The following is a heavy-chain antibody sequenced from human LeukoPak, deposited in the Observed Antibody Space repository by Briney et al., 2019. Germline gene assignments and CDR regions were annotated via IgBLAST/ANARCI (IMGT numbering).Heavy chain of an antibody. CDR2: IDHDGINT. CDR1: GFTFSTYW. Sequence: GGSLRLSCAASGFTFSTYWMHWVRQAPGKGLVWVSRIDHDGINTYYADSVKGRFTISRDNAKNSLYLQMNSLRAEDMALYYCAKDDGGGSYALDYWGQGTLVTVSS. CDR3: AKDDGGGSYALDY. D-gene: IGHD1-26*01. J-gene: IGHJ4*02. V-gene: IGHV3-74*01.